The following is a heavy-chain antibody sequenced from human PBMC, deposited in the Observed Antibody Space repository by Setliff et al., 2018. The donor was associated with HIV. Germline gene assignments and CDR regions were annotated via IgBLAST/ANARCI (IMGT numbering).Heavy chain of an antibody. CDR3: ARDGSNSRSLNEGSMDV. Sequence: SETLSLTCTVSGGSINSYYWSWIRQPPGKGLEWIGYIYYDGSTNFNPATNYNPSLKSRVTISLDTSKNHFSLRLSSVTAADTAVYYCARDGSNSRSLNEGSMDVWGTGTTVTVSS. CDR2: IYYDGSTNFNPAT. CDR1: GGSINSYY. J-gene: IGHJ6*03. V-gene: IGHV4-59*12. D-gene: IGHD3-10*01.